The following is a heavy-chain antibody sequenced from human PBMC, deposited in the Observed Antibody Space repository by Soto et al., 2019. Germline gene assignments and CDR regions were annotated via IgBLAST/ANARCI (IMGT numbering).Heavy chain of an antibody. CDR1: GYTFTSYG. D-gene: IGHD6-13*01. Sequence: QVQLGQAGAEVKKSGASVKVSCKASGYTFTSYGSSWVRQAPGQGLEWIGWSSAYNGNTNYAQKLQGRVTMTTDTSTSTAFMELRSLRSADTAVYYCARDRGLYSSSWYDYWGQGTLVTVSS. CDR2: SSAYNGNT. V-gene: IGHV1-18*01. CDR3: ARDRGLYSSSWYDY. J-gene: IGHJ4*02.